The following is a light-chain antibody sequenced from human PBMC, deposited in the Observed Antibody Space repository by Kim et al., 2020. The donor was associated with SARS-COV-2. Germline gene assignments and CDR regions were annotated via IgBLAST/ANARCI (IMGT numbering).Light chain of an antibody. J-gene: IGKJ5*01. CDR3: QQYHDWPPIT. Sequence: EIVMTQSPDIVSVSPGERATLSCRASQSAGSNLAWYQQKPGQAPRLLIYGASTRATGIPARFSGSGSGTDFTLTVSSLQSEDFAVYYCQQYHDWPPITFGQGTRLEIK. CDR2: GAS. CDR1: QSAGSN. V-gene: IGKV3-15*01.